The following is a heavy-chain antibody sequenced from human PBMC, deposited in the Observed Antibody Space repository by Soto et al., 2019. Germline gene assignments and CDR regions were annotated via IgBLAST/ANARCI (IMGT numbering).Heavy chain of an antibody. J-gene: IGHJ5*02. CDR1: GGSISNNNW. V-gene: IGHV4-4*02. CDR3: AGPIIEAPEWLDP. D-gene: IGHD6-6*01. Sequence: SETLSLTCVVSGGSISNNNWWTWVRQPPGKGLEWIAEIYHSGATNYNPSLRSRVTLSVDKSNNQVSLRLNSVTAADTAVYYCAGPIIEAPEWLDPSGPGTLVTVSS. CDR2: IYHSGAT.